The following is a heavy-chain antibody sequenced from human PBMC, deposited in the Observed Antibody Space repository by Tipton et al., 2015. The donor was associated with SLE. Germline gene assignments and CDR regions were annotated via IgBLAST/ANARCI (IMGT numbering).Heavy chain of an antibody. CDR2: INHSGST. V-gene: IGHV4-34*01. CDR1: GGSFSGYY. J-gene: IGHJ2*01. Sequence: TLSLTCAVYGGSFSGYYWSWIRQPPGKGLEWIGEINHSGSTNYNPSLKSRVTISVDTSKNQFSLKLSSVTAADTAVYYCARGVLYWYFDLWGRGTLVTVS. D-gene: IGHD6-6*01. CDR3: ARGVLYWYFDL.